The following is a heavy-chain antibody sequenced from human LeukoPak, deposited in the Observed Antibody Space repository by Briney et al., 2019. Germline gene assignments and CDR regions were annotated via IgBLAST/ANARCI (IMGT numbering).Heavy chain of an antibody. CDR2: ISYDGSNK. CDR1: GFTFSSYG. Sequence: GGSLRLSCAASGFTFSSYGMHWVRQAPGKGLEWVAVISYDGSNKYYADSVKGRFTISRDNSKNTLYLQMNSLRTEDTAVYYCAKSLPLAGRRPFFFDYWGQGTLVTVSS. V-gene: IGHV3-30*18. CDR3: AKSLPLAGRRPFFFDY. J-gene: IGHJ4*02. D-gene: IGHD6-19*01.